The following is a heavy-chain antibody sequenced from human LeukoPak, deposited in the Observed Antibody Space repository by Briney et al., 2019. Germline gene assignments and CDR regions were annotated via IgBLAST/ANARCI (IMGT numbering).Heavy chain of an antibody. V-gene: IGHV1-2*02. CDR3: AREAQGGNSGLVRDY. CDR2: INPNSGGT. CDR1: GYTFTGYY. D-gene: IGHD4-23*01. Sequence: RASVKVSCKASGYTFTGYYMHWVRQAPGQGLERMGWINPNSGGTNYAQKFQGRVTMTRDTSISTAYMELSRLRSDDTAVYYCAREAQGGNSGLVRDYWGQGTLVTVSS. J-gene: IGHJ4*02.